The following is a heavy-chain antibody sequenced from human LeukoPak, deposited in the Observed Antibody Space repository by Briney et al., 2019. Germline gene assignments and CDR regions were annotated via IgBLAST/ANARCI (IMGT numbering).Heavy chain of an antibody. V-gene: IGHV3-33*01. J-gene: IGHJ4*02. CDR2: IWYDGSNK. D-gene: IGHD6-19*01. CDR3: AGSVAVAGRGY. CDR1: GFTFSSYG. Sequence: PGGSLRLSCAASGFTFSSYGMHWARQAPGKGLEGVAVIWYDGSNKYYADSVKGRFTISRDNSKNTLYLQMNSLRAEDTAVYYCAGSVAVAGRGYWGQGTLVTVSS.